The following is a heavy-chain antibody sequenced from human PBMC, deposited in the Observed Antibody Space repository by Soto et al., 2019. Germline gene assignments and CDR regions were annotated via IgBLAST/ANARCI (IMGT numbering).Heavy chain of an antibody. Sequence: QVQLVGSGGGVVQPGKSLRLSCVASGFSFSTYGMHWVRQAPGKGLEWVAVISFDGNQKYYADGVKGRFTVSRDNSKNTLYLQMNSLRAEDTSVYHCAKDGRDAFDIWGQGTMVTVSS. CDR1: GFSFSTYG. J-gene: IGHJ3*02. CDR3: AKDGRDAFDI. V-gene: IGHV3-30*18. CDR2: ISFDGNQK.